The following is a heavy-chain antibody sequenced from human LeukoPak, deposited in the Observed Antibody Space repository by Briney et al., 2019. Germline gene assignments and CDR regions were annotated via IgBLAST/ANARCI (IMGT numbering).Heavy chain of an antibody. V-gene: IGHV1-2*02. CDR2: INPNRGGP. Sequence: ASVKVSCKAAGYTFTGYYMHWVRQAPGQGLEWMGWINPNRGGPNYAQKFQGRVTMARDTSITTTYMGLSRLRPHGKAVHYRARRYFVSGSYYTDYWGQETRVSVSS. J-gene: IGHJ4*02. D-gene: IGHD3-10*01. CDR1: GYTFTGYY. CDR3: ARRYFVSGSYYTDY.